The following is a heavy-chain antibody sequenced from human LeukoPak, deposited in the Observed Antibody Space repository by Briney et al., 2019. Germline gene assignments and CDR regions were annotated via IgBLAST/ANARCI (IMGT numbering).Heavy chain of an antibody. Sequence: ASVKVSCKASGYTFTSYGISWVRQAPGQGLEWMGWISAYNGNTNYAQKLQGRVTMTTDTSTSTAYMELRSLRSDDTAVYYCAREWPSPYYYDSSGPHALDIWGQGTMVTVSS. CDR2: ISAYNGNT. D-gene: IGHD3-22*01. CDR1: GYTFTSYG. J-gene: IGHJ3*02. V-gene: IGHV1-18*01. CDR3: AREWPSPYYYDSSGPHALDI.